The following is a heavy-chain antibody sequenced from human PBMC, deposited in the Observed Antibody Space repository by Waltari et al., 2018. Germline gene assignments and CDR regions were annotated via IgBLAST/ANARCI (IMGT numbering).Heavy chain of an antibody. CDR3: ARGPGEFLPIDF. V-gene: IGHV3-53*01. CDR1: GFTVGTNY. J-gene: IGHJ4*02. D-gene: IGHD7-27*01. Sequence: EVQLVESGGGLFQPGGSLRLSCAASGFTVGTNYLSWVRQAPGKGLEWVSVIYSGGNTYSADSVKGRFTISRDNSKNTLYLQMNSLRAEDTAVYYCARGPGEFLPIDFWGQGTLVTVSS. CDR2: IYSGGNT.